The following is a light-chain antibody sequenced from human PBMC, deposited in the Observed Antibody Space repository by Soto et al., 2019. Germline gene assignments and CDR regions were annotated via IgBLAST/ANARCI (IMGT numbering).Light chain of an antibody. Sequence: EIVLTQSPGTLSLSPGERATLSCRASQSVSSSYLAWYQQQPGQAPRLLVYGASNRATGIPDRFSGSGSGTDFTLTISRLEPEDFAVYYCQQYGDSFTFGGGTKVELK. CDR2: GAS. CDR3: QQYGDSFT. V-gene: IGKV3-20*01. CDR1: QSVSSSY. J-gene: IGKJ4*01.